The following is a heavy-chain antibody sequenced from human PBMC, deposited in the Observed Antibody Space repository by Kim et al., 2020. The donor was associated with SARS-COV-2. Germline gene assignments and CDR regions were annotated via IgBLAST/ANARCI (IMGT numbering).Heavy chain of an antibody. Sequence: GGSLRLSCAASGFTFSSYAMHWVRQAPGKGLEWVAVITYDGSNKYYADSVKGRFTISRDNSKNTLYLQMNSLRAEDTAVYYCASPRSLFYYDRTFDYWGQGPLVTVSS. CDR1: GFTFSSYA. J-gene: IGHJ4*02. CDR3: ASPRSLFYYDRTFDY. V-gene: IGHV3-30*04. D-gene: IGHD3-22*01. CDR2: ITYDGSNK.